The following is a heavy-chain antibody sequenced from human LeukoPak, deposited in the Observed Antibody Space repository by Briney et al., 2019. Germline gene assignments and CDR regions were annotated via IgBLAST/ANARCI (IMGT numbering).Heavy chain of an antibody. CDR3: ARDSIVGATGFYYYYYMDV. CDR2: ISSNGGST. J-gene: IGHJ6*03. V-gene: IGHV3-64*01. D-gene: IGHD1-26*01. CDR1: GFTFSSYA. Sequence: AGGSLRLSCAASGFTFSSYAMHWVRQAPGKGLEYVSAISSNGGSTYYANSVKGRFTISRDNSKNTLYLQMGSLRAEDMAVYYCARDSIVGATGFYYYYYMDVWGKGTTVTISS.